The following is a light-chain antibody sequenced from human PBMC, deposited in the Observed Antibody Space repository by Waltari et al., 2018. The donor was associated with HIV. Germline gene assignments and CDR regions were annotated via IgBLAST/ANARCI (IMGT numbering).Light chain of an antibody. CDR1: YPNLGKSS. Sequence: QSVLTQPPSVSAAPGQKVILPCSGGYPNLGKSSVSSYQQLPGTAPKLLIYDSNRRPSGIPDRFSGSKSGTSATLAITGLQSGDEADYFCGTWDTSLSVGIFGGGTKLTVL. CDR3: GTWDTSLSVGI. J-gene: IGLJ2*01. CDR2: DSN. V-gene: IGLV1-51*01.